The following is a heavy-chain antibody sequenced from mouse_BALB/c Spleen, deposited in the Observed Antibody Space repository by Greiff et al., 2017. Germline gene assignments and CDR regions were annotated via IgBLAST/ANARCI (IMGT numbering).Heavy chain of an antibody. CDR1: GYSITSGYS. V-gene: IGHV3-1*02. D-gene: IGHD2-14*01. CDR3: ATAYYRYDKGYAMDY. J-gene: IGHJ4*01. CDR2: IHYSGST. Sequence: ESGPDLVKPSQSLSLTCTVTGYSITSGYSWPWIRQFPGNKLEWMGYIHYSGSTNYNPSLKSRISITRDTSKNQFFLQLNSVTTEDTATYYCATAYYRYDKGYAMDYWGQGTSVTVSS.